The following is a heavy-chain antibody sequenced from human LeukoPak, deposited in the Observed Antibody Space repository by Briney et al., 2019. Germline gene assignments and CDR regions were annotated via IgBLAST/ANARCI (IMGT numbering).Heavy chain of an antibody. CDR3: ARDPVVVVPAATPGGSSRYYYKGLDV. V-gene: IGHV3-21*06. D-gene: IGHD2-2*01. Sequence: GGSLRLSCAASGFTFRKYRMHRVRQTPGKGLEWVASISSSSNNIFYGDSVRGRFTLSRDNANNSLSLHINSLSADDTGVYYCARDPVVVVPAATPGGSSRYYYKGLDVWGQGTTVTVSS. CDR2: ISSSSNNI. J-gene: IGHJ6*02. CDR1: GFTFRKYR.